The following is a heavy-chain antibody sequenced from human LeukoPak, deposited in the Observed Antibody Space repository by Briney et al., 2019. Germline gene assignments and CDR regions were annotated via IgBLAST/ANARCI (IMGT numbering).Heavy chain of an antibody. V-gene: IGHV3-7*01. CDR1: GFICRSHW. CDR3: ARDHTAPTIIWDC. D-gene: IGHD3/OR15-3a*01. J-gene: IGHJ4*02. Sequence: GGSLRLSCETSGFICRSHWMSWVRQAPGKGLGWVANIKPDGSEMHYVASVKGRITVPRDNAKNSMYLQMNSLRAEDPAVYYWARDHTAPTIIWDCWGQGTLVTVSS. CDR2: IKPDGSEM.